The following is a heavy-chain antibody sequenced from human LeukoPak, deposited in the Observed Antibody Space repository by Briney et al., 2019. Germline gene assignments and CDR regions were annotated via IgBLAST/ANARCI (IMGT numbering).Heavy chain of an antibody. Sequence: SVKVSCKASGFTFTSSAVQWVRQARGQRFEWIGWIVVGSGNTNYVQKFQERVTITRDMSTSTAYMELSSLRSEDTAVYYCAANYGSGSYYNDPYYYGMDVWGQGTTVTVSS. CDR3: AANYGSGSYYNDPYYYGMDV. CDR1: GFTFTSSA. V-gene: IGHV1-58*01. J-gene: IGHJ6*02. CDR2: IVVGSGNT. D-gene: IGHD3-10*01.